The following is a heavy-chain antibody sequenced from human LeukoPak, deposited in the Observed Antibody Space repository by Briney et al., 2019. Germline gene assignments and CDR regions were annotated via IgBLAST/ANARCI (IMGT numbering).Heavy chain of an antibody. D-gene: IGHD3-10*01. CDR2: IYPRDSDT. Sequence: GESLQISCKASGYTFTHQWIGWVRQLSGSGLEWMGIIYPRDSDTIYSPSFQGHVTISADTSINTAYLERSSLEASDTAIYYCARHSDVIGAIWGQGTLVTVSS. CDR3: ARHSDVIGAI. J-gene: IGHJ4*02. CDR1: GYTFTHQW. V-gene: IGHV5-51*01.